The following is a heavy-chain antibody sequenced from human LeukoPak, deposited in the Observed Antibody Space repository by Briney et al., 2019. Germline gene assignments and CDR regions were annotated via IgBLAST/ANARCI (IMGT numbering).Heavy chain of an antibody. Sequence: PSETLSLTCTVTGGPISSSSYYWGGFRQPPGKGLEWIGSIYYSGSTYYNPSLKSRVPISGDTSKNQFSLKLSSVTAADTAVYYCAREVSSPVTGSLYYYYYYMDAWGKGTTVSVSS. CDR1: GGPISSSSYY. D-gene: IGHD2-21*02. CDR3: AREVSSPVTGSLYYYYYYMDA. V-gene: IGHV4-39*07. CDR2: IYYSGST. J-gene: IGHJ6*03.